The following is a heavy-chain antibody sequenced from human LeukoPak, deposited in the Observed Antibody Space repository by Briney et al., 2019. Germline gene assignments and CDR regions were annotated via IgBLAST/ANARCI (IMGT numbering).Heavy chain of an antibody. D-gene: IGHD3-10*01. Sequence: SETLSLTCTVSGGSISSYYWSWIRQPPGKGLEWIGYIYYSGSTNYNPSLKSRVTISVDTSKNQFSLKLSSVTAADTAVYYCARLVTRYYGSGSYYIDYRGQGTLVTVSS. CDR1: GGSISSYY. J-gene: IGHJ4*02. V-gene: IGHV4-59*08. CDR2: IYYSGST. CDR3: ARLVTRYYGSGSYYIDY.